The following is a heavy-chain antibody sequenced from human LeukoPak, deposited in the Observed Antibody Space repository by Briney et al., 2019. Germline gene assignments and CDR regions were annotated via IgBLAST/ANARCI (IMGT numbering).Heavy chain of an antibody. D-gene: IGHD3-22*01. CDR2: IYYSGST. J-gene: IGHJ3*02. Sequence: PSETLSLTCTVSGGSISSSSYYWGWIRQPPGKGLEWIGSIYYSGSTYYDPSLKSRVTISVDTSKNQFSLKLSSVTAADTAVYYCARGAYDSSGYHHTFDIWGQGTVVTVSS. CDR3: ARGAYDSSGYHHTFDI. V-gene: IGHV4-39*01. CDR1: GGSISSSSYY.